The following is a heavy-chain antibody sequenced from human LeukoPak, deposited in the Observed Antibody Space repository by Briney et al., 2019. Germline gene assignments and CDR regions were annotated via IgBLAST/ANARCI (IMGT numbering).Heavy chain of an antibody. CDR2: INTNTGNP. V-gene: IGHV7-4-1*02. CDR1: GYTFTNYD. D-gene: IGHD3-10*01. CDR3: ARSLLWFGEFIPNWFDP. Sequence: ASVKVSCKASGYTFTNYDINWVRQAPGQGLEWMGWINTNTGNPTYAQGFTGRFVFSLDTSVSTAYLQISSLKAEDTAVYYCARSLLWFGEFIPNWFDPWGQGTLVTVSS. J-gene: IGHJ5*02.